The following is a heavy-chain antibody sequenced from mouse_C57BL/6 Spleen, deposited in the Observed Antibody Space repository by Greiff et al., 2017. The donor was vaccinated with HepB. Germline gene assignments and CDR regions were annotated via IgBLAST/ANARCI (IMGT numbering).Heavy chain of an antibody. D-gene: IGHD3-2*02. CDR3: TWGSSGYGWFAY. CDR2: IDPENGDT. Sequence: EVKLVESGAELVRPGASVKLSCTASGFNIKDDYMHWVKQRPEQGLEWIGWIDPENGDTEYASKFQGKATITADTSSNTAYLQLSSLTSEDTAVYYCTWGSSGYGWFAYWGQGTLVTVSA. J-gene: IGHJ3*01. CDR1: GFNIKDDY. V-gene: IGHV14-4*01.